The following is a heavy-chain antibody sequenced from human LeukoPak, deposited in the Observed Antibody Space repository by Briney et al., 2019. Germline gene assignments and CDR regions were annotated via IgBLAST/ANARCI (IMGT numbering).Heavy chain of an antibody. J-gene: IGHJ4*02. CDR2: IKSKTDGGTT. D-gene: IGHD2-21*02. Sequence: GGSLRLSCAAPGFTFSNAWMSWVRQAPGKGLEWVGRIKSKTDGGTTDYAAPVKGRFTISRDDSKNTLYLQMNSLKTEDTAVYYGTTGVCRDCYSDYWGQGTLVTVSS. CDR3: TTGVCRDCYSDY. CDR1: GFTFSNAW. V-gene: IGHV3-15*01.